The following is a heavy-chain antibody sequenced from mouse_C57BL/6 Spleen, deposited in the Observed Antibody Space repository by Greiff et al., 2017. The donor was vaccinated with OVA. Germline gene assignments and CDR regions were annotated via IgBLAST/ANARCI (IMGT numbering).Heavy chain of an antibody. CDR1: GFNIKDYY. CDR3: ARDYGSSYVDWYFDV. V-gene: IGHV14-2*01. J-gene: IGHJ1*03. CDR2: IDPEDGET. Sequence: EVKVEESGAELVKPGASVKLSCTASGFNIKDYYMHWVKQRTEQGLEWIGRIDPEDGETKYAPKFQGKATIPADTYSNTAYLQLSSLTSEDTAVYYCARDYGSSYVDWYFDVWGTGTTVTVSS. D-gene: IGHD1-1*01.